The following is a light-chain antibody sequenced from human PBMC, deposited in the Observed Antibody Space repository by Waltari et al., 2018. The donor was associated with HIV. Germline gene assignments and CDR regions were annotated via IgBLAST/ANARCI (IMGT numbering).Light chain of an antibody. V-gene: IGKV3-15*01. J-gene: IGKJ2*01. CDR1: QGVNIK. CDR2: SAS. Sequence: EILMTQSPDTLSVSPGETATLSCRASQGVNIKLAWYQQKPGQAPRLLIYSASTRATGIPARFSGSGSGTEFTLTITSLQSEDFTIYYCQQYNNWPYTFGQGTKLEI. CDR3: QQYNNWPYT.